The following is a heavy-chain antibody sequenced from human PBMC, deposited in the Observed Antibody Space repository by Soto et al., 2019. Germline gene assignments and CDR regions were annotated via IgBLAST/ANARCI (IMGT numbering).Heavy chain of an antibody. CDR2: THGGDANT. J-gene: IGHJ4*02. D-gene: IGHD2-15*01. CDR3: GKEQFSDTPRSRSIDS. V-gene: IGHV5-51*01. CDR1: GYIFSSYW. Sequence: AESLKISCNGSGYIFSSYWIGWGRQMPGKGLEWMGITHGGDANTRYSPSFEGQVTISTDKSITTAYLQWSSLGAEDTAVYYCGKEQFSDTPRSRSIDSWGQGTLVTVSS.